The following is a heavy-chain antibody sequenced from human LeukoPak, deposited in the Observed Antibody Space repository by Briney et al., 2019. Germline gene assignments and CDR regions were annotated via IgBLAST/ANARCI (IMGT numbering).Heavy chain of an antibody. CDR3: ARDGNCSGGSCYSGYYYYSMDV. V-gene: IGHV3-21*06. CDR1: GFTFSSYS. J-gene: IGHJ6*03. Sequence: SGGSLRLSCAASGFTFSSYSMNWVRQAPGKGLEWVSFISTSSIYIYYADSVKGRFTISRDNAKNSLYLQMNSLRAEDTAVYYCARDGNCSGGSCYSGYYYYSMDVWGKGTTVTVSS. D-gene: IGHD2-15*01. CDR2: ISTSSIYI.